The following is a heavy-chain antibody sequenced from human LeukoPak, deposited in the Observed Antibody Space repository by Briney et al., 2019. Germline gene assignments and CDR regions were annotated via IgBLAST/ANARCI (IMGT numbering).Heavy chain of an antibody. CDR3: ARDPTYYDFWSGYLSTFDI. J-gene: IGHJ3*02. CDR2: INPSGGST. D-gene: IGHD3-3*01. CDR1: GYTFTNYY. V-gene: IGHV1-46*01. Sequence: ASVKVSCKGSGYTFTNYYMHWVRQAPGQGLEWMGIINPSGGSTSYAQKFQGRVTMTRDMSTSTVYMELSSLRSEDTAVYYCARDPTYYDFWSGYLSTFDIWGQGTMVTVSS.